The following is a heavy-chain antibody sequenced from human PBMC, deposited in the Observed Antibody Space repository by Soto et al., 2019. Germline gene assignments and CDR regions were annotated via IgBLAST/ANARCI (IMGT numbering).Heavy chain of an antibody. D-gene: IGHD2-21*02. CDR3: ASTNCGGDCYLDF. J-gene: IGHJ4*02. CDR1: GYTFTGYV. V-gene: IGHV1-3*04. Sequence: ASVKVSCKASGYTFTGYVIHWVRQAPGQRPELLGWINSGNGNTKYSQNFQGRVTITSDTSTSTAYMELSSLRSEDTAVYYCASTNCGGDCYLDFWGQGTLVTVSS. CDR2: INSGNGNT.